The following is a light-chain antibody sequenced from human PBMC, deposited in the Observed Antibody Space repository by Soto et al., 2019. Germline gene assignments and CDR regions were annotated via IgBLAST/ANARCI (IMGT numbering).Light chain of an antibody. CDR1: QSISNH. J-gene: IGKJ1*01. V-gene: IGKV3-11*01. CDR3: QQRSLRT. CDR2: DAS. Sequence: EDVLTQSPATLSLSPGERATLSCRASQSISNHLAWYQQKPGQAPRLLIYDASNRATGIPARFSGSGSGTDFTLTISSLEPEDFAVYYCQQRSLRTFGQGTKVEIK.